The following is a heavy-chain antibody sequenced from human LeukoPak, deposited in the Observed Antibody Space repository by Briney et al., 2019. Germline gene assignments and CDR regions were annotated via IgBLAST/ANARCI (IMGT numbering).Heavy chain of an antibody. CDR2: ISWNSGSI. CDR3: AKDISHGNYFDY. D-gene: IGHD1-26*01. V-gene: IGHV3-9*01. J-gene: IGHJ4*02. CDR1: GFTFDDYA. Sequence: GGSLRLSCAPSGFTFDDYAMHCVRQAPGKGLEWVSGISWNSGSIGYADSVKGRFTLSRDNAKNSLYMQMNSLRAEDTALYYCAKDISHGNYFDYWGQGTLVTVSS.